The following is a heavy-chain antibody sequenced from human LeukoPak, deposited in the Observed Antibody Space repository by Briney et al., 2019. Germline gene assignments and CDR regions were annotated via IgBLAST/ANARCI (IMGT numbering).Heavy chain of an antibody. Sequence: GGSLRLSCAASGFTFSSYSMNWVRQAPAKGLERVSSISSSSNYIYYAHSVKDRFTISRDNAKNTLYLQMNSLRAEDTAVYYCARGDTAMARRAHWFDPWGQGTLVTVSS. D-gene: IGHD5-18*01. CDR2: ISSSSNYI. J-gene: IGHJ5*02. V-gene: IGHV3-21*01. CDR3: ARGDTAMARRAHWFDP. CDR1: GFTFSSYS.